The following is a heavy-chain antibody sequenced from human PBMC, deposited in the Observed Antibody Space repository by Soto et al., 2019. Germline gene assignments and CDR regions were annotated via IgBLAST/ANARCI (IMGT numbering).Heavy chain of an antibody. J-gene: IGHJ4*02. Sequence: QVQLVQSGAEVKKPGASVKVSCKASGYTFTSYGISWVRQAPGQGLEWMGWISAYNGNTNYAQKLQGRVTMTTDTSTSTAYMELRSLRSDDTAVYYCARLHPYDYVWGSYRYRFDYWGQGTLVTVSS. CDR2: ISAYNGNT. CDR3: ARLHPYDYVWGSYRYRFDY. D-gene: IGHD3-16*02. V-gene: IGHV1-18*04. CDR1: GYTFTSYG.